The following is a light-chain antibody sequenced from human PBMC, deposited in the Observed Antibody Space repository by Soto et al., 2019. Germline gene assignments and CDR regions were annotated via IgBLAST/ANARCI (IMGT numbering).Light chain of an antibody. CDR2: AAS. CDR3: QQSLGIPYT. J-gene: IGKJ2*01. CDR1: QNISTY. V-gene: IGKV1-39*01. Sequence: DIQMTQSTSALSASVGDRVTITCRASQNISTYLNWYQQKPGKAPKLLIYAASTLQSGVPSRFSGSGSGTDFTLTISSLQPEDFATYYCQQSLGIPYTFGQGTRLEIK.